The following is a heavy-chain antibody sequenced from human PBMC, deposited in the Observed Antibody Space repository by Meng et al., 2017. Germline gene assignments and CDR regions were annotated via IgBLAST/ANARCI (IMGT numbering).Heavy chain of an antibody. J-gene: IGHJ6*02. CDR3: ARLTVAGHRDYYYGMDV. CDR2: ISSSGSTI. CDR1: GFTFSSYG. Sequence: GESLKISCAASGFTFSSYGMHWVRQAPGKGLEWVSYISSSGSTIYYADSVKGRFTISRVNAKNSLYLQMNSLRAEDTAVYYCARLTVAGHRDYYYGMDVWGQGTTVTVSS. D-gene: IGHD6-19*01. V-gene: IGHV3-48*04.